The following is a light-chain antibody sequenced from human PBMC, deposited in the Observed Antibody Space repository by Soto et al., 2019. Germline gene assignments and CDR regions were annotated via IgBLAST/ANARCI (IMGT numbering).Light chain of an antibody. Sequence: EIVLTQSPDTLSLSPGERATLSCRASQRVSSGFLAWYQQKPGQAPRLLIYRASTRATGIPDRFTGSGSGTDFTLTISRLEPEDFAVYYCQQYESSPLTFGGGTKGEIK. CDR3: QQYESSPLT. CDR2: RAS. J-gene: IGKJ4*01. V-gene: IGKV3-20*01. CDR1: QRVSSGF.